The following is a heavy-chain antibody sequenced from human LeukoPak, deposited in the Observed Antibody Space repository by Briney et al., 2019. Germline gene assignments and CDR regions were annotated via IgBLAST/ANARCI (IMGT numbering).Heavy chain of an antibody. D-gene: IGHD3-22*01. J-gene: IGHJ4*02. V-gene: IGHV4-39*07. CDR2: IYYSGST. CDR3: ARVAYDSSGSATY. CDR1: GGSISSYY. Sequence: SETLSLTCTVSGGSISSYYWSWIRQPPGKGLEWIGSIYYSGSTYYNPSLKSRVTISVDTSKNQFSLKLSSVTAADTAVYYCARVAYDSSGSATYWGQGTLVTVSS.